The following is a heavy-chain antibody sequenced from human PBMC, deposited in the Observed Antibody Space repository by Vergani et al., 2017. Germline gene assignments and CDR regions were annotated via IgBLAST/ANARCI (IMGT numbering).Heavy chain of an antibody. V-gene: IGHV3-33*01. CDR2: TWYDGNNK. D-gene: IGHD1-14*01. CDR3: ARDLRLLYNRFDP. J-gene: IGHJ5*02. CDR1: GFTFNQYG. Sequence: QVQLVESGGGVVQPGRSLRLSCAASGFTFNQYGMHWVRRAPGKGLEWVAVTWYDGNNKQYADSVNGRFTICRDNSKSTMYLQMNSLRDEDTGVYYCARDLRLLYNRFDPWGQGTLVTVSS.